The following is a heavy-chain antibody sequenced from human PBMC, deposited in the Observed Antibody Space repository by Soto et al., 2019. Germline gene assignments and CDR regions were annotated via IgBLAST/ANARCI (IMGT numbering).Heavy chain of an antibody. CDR2: LYYSGST. D-gene: IGHD4-4*01. CDR1: GGSISSGAYY. CDR3: ARDRVSDYYYGMDV. Sequence: QVQLQESGPGLVKPSQTLSLSCTVSGGSISSGAYYWSWIRQHPGKGLEWIGDLYYSGSTYYNPSLKSRATISVDTSTNPFSLKLTSVTAADTAVYYCARDRVSDYYYGMDVWGQGTTVTVSS. V-gene: IGHV4-31*03. J-gene: IGHJ6*02.